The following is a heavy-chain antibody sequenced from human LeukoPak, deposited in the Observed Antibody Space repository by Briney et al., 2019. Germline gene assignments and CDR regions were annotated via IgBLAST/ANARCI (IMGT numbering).Heavy chain of an antibody. J-gene: IGHJ4*02. D-gene: IGHD3-10*01. V-gene: IGHV3-23*01. CDR3: AKLRRITMVREGYFDY. CDR2: ISGSGGST. Sequence: PGGSLRLSCAASGFTFSSYAMSWVRQAPGKGLEWVSAISGSGGSTYYADSVKGRFTISRDNSKNTLYLQMNSLRAEDTAVYYCAKLRRITMVREGYFDYWGQGTLVTVSS. CDR1: GFTFSSYA.